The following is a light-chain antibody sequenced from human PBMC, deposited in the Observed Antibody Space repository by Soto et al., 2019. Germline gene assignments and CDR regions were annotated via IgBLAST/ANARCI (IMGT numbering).Light chain of an antibody. CDR3: QQYNNWPRAT. Sequence: VLTQSPDSLSLSPGERATLSCRASQYISTKLAWYQQKPGQAPRLLFSGAFNRATDTPDRFSGSGSGTDFTLIISGVEAEDFAMYYCQQYNNWPRATFGGGTRVEIK. CDR2: GAF. V-gene: IGKV3D-15*01. J-gene: IGKJ4*01. CDR1: QYISTK.